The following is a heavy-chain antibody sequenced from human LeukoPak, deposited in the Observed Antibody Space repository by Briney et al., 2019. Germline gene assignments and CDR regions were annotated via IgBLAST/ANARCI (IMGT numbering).Heavy chain of an antibody. CDR1: GSTFSSYS. D-gene: IGHD3-10*01. Sequence: GGSLRLSCAASGSTFSSYSMNWVRQAPGKGMEWVSSISSSSSYIYYADSVKGRFTISRDNAKNSLYLQMNSLRAEDTAVYYCARDLLLWFGESRYRPTEYYFDYWGQGTLVTVSS. CDR3: ARDLLLWFGESRYRPTEYYFDY. CDR2: ISSSSSYI. J-gene: IGHJ4*02. V-gene: IGHV3-21*01.